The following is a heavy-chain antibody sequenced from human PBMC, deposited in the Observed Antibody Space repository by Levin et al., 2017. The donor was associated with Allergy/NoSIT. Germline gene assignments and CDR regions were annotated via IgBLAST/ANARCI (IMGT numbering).Heavy chain of an antibody. CDR3: AREMADTAADTFDL. Sequence: GASVKVSCKASGFSLSNFGLTWVRQAPGQGLEWMGWISPYNGDTKYAKKLQGRVTMTTDTSTSTAHMELRSLRFDDTAVYYCAREMADTAADTFDLWGQGTMVTVSS. J-gene: IGHJ3*01. D-gene: IGHD5-18*01. V-gene: IGHV1-18*01. CDR2: ISPYNGDT. CDR1: GFSLSNFG.